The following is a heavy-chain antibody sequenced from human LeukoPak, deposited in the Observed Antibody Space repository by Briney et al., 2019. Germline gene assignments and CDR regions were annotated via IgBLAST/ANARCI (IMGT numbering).Heavy chain of an antibody. CDR2: IHSADSNT. V-gene: IGHV5-51*01. J-gene: IGHJ4*02. D-gene: IGHD4-17*01. CDR3: AGARHGDYRWDY. Sequence: GESLKISCKDSGHSFTNYWIGWVRQMPGKGLEWMGIIHSADSNTKHSPAFQGQVTISADKSISTAYLQWSGLKASDTAMYYCAGARHGDYRWDYWGQGTLVTVSS. CDR1: GHSFTNYW.